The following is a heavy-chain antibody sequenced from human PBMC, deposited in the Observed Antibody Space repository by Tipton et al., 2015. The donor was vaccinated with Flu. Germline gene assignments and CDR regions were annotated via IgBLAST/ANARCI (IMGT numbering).Heavy chain of an antibody. J-gene: IGHJ4*02. Sequence: TLSLTCTVSGASISSGSFYWTWLRQPAGKGLEWIGRLYTAGGTTYNSSLKSRVTISLDTPKNQFSLKLSSVTAADTAVYYCAREGRREQLALDYWGQGTLVTVSS. CDR1: GASISSGSFY. V-gene: IGHV4-61*02. CDR3: AREGRREQLALDY. CDR2: LYTAGGT. D-gene: IGHD6-6*01.